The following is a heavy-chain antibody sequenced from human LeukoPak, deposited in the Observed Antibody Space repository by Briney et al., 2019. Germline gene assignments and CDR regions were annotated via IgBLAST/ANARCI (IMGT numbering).Heavy chain of an antibody. CDR3: ARAPDYTPLKTYFDY. Sequence: SETLSLTCAVSGGSISSSNWWSWVRQPPGKGLEWLGEIYHSGSTNYNPSPKSRVTISVDKSKNQFSLKLSSVTAADTAVYYCARAPDYTPLKTYFDYWGQGTLVTVSS. CDR1: GGSISSSNW. J-gene: IGHJ4*02. CDR2: IYHSGST. V-gene: IGHV4-4*02. D-gene: IGHD2-2*02.